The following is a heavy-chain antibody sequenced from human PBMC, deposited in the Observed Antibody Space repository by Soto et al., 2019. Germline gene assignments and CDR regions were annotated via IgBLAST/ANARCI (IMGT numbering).Heavy chain of an antibody. V-gene: IGHV3-23*01. CDR1: GFTFSSYA. Sequence: GGSLRLSCAASGFTFSSYAMSWVRQAPGKGLEWVSAISGSGGSTYYADSVKGRFTISRDNSKNTLYLQMNSLRAEDTAVYYCAKAPTYDFWSGYGRRPNYYYGMDVWGQGTTVTVSS. CDR3: AKAPTYDFWSGYGRRPNYYYGMDV. J-gene: IGHJ6*02. CDR2: ISGSGGST. D-gene: IGHD3-3*01.